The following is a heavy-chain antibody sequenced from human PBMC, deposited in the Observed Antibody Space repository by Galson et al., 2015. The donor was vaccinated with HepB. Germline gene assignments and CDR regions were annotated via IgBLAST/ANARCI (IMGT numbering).Heavy chain of an antibody. V-gene: IGHV3-21*01. Sequence: SLRLSCAASGFTFSSYSMNWVRQAPGKGLEWVSSISSSSSHIYYADSVKGRFTISIDNAQNSLYLQMNSLRAEGSAVYNCASGSVLGSLDYWGQGTLATVST. J-gene: IGHJ4*02. CDR1: GFTFSSYS. D-gene: IGHD2/OR15-2a*01. CDR3: ASGSVLGSLDY. CDR2: ISSSSSHI.